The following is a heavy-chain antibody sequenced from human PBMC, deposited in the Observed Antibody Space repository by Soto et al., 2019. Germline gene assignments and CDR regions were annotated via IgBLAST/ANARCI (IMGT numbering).Heavy chain of an antibody. CDR1: GYTFTSYY. Sequence: QVQLVQSGAEVKKPGASVKVSCKASGYTFTSYYMHWVRQAPGQGLEWMGIINPSGGSTSYEQKFQGRVTMTRDTSTSTVYMELSSLRSEDTAVYYCARTYSGYDYRVLSDWYFDLWGRGTLVTVSS. CDR3: ARTYSGYDYRVLSDWYFDL. CDR2: INPSGGST. D-gene: IGHD5-12*01. V-gene: IGHV1-46*03. J-gene: IGHJ2*01.